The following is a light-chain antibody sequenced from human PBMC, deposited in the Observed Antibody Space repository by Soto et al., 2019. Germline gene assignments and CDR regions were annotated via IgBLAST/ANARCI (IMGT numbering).Light chain of an antibody. CDR1: PGISNW. CDR2: HAS. V-gene: IGKV1-5*01. J-gene: IGKJ1*01. Sequence: DIQMNQSPSTLSASIGDTVTVACRASPGISNWLAWYQQKPGKAPKLLIFHASSLESGVPSRFSGSGSGTDFTLTITRLEPEDFAVSYCQQYGSSGTFGQGTKV. CDR3: QQYGSSGT.